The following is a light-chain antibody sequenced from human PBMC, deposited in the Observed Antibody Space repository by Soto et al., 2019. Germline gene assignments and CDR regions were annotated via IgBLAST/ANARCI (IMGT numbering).Light chain of an antibody. V-gene: IGKV3-20*01. J-gene: IGKJ1*01. Sequence: EIVLTQSPGTLSLSPGERATLSCKAIHSVGGNYLAWHQQKPGHAPRILIYDASSRPADIPDRFSGSGSGTDFTLSFSRLEPEDFAAYFCQQYGSSPATFGQGTKV. CDR1: HSVGGNY. CDR3: QQYGSSPAT. CDR2: DAS.